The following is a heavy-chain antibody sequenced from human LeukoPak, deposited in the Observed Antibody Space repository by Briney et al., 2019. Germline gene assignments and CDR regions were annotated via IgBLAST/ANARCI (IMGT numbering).Heavy chain of an antibody. J-gene: IGHJ4*02. CDR1: GITFSSYA. Sequence: AGGSLRLSCAVSGITFSSYAMSWVRQAPGKGLEWVSTISGSGGNTYYADSVKGRFTISRDNSKNTLYLQMNSLRAEDTAVYYCAKASAMIVVVSKHFDYWGQGTLVTVSS. CDR2: ISGSGGNT. D-gene: IGHD3-22*01. V-gene: IGHV3-23*01. CDR3: AKASAMIVVVSKHFDY.